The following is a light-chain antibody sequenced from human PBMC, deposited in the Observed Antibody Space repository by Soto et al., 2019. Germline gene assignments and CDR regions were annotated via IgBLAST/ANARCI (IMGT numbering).Light chain of an antibody. V-gene: IGKV3-15*01. CDR1: QSVSSN. CDR2: GAS. Sequence: EIVMTQSPATLSVSPGERATLSCRASQSVSSNLAWYQQKPRQAPRLLIYGASIRATGIPARFSGSGSGTEVTLTISSLQSEDFAVYYCQQYNNCPPWTFGQGTKVEIK. CDR3: QQYNNCPPWT. J-gene: IGKJ1*01.